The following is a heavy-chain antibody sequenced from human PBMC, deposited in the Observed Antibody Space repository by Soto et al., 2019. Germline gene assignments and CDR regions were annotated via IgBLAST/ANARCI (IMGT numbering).Heavy chain of an antibody. CDR1: GFTFSSYG. D-gene: IGHD6-19*01. CDR2: IWYDGSNK. CDR3: ARDEAVAEVWDYYYGMDV. Sequence: PGGSLRLSCAASGFTFSSYGMHWVRQAPGKGLEWVAVIWYDGSNKYYADSVKGRFTISRDNSKNTLYLQMNSLRAEDTAVYYCARDEAVAEVWDYYYGMDVWGQGTTVTVSS. J-gene: IGHJ6*02. V-gene: IGHV3-33*01.